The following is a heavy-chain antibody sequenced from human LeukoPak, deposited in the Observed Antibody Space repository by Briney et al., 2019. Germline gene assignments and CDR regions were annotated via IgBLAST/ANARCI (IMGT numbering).Heavy chain of an antibody. CDR1: GFTVSSNY. CDR2: IYSGGST. Sequence: GGSLRLSCAASGFTVSSNYMSWVRQAPGKGLEWVSVIYSGGSTYYADSVKGRFTISRHNSKNTLYLQMNSLRAEDTAVYYCARGGNWGYFDWLEGVFDIWGQGTMVTVSS. CDR3: ARGGNWGYFDWLEGVFDI. V-gene: IGHV3-53*04. D-gene: IGHD3-9*01. J-gene: IGHJ3*02.